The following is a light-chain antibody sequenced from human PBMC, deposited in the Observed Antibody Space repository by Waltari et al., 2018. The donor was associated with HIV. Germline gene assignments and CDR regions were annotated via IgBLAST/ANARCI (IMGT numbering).Light chain of an antibody. J-gene: IGKJ2*01. V-gene: IGKV1D-8*01. CDR2: GAS. CDR1: EDVSPF. CDR3: QQYSVFPLT. Sequence: ISLTQSPSFSASIGDRVTIYCQATEDVSPFVAWYQQTPRTAPKLLIYGASVLQGGVPSRFSGSGSVTDFALTIGCLQSDDLATYFCQQYSVFPLTFGPGT.